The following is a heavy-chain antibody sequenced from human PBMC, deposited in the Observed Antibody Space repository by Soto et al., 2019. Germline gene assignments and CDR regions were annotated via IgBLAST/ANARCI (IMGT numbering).Heavy chain of an antibody. CDR1: GGSISSYY. CDR2: IYYSGST. CDR3: AREEYYDSSGFLRRSYYSDY. D-gene: IGHD3-22*01. Sequence: PSETLSLTCTVSGGSISSYYWSWIRQPPGKGLEWIGYIYYSGSTNYNPSLKSRVTISVDTSKNQFSLKLSSVTAADTAVYYCAREEYYDSSGFLRRSYYSDYWGQGTLVTVSS. J-gene: IGHJ4*02. V-gene: IGHV4-59*01.